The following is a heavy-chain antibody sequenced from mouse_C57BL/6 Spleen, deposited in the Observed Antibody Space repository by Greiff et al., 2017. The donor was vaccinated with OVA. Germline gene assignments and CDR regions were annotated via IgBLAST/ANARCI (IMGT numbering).Heavy chain of an antibody. Sequence: VQLQQPGAELVRPGSSVKLSCKASGYTFTSYWMDWVKQRPGQGLEWIGNIYPSDSETQYNQKFKDKATLTVDKSSSTAYMQLSRLTSEDSAVYYCAKGITTVASPWFAYWGQGTLVTVSA. D-gene: IGHD1-1*01. J-gene: IGHJ3*01. CDR3: AKGITTVASPWFAY. CDR1: GYTFTSYW. CDR2: IYPSDSET. V-gene: IGHV1-61*01.